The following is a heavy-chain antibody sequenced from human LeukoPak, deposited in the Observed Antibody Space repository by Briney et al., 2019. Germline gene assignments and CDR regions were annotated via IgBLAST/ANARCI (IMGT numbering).Heavy chain of an antibody. D-gene: IGHD3-10*01. V-gene: IGHV3-15*01. CDR3: TGGLINMGN. CDR2: IKSKSDGGTT. J-gene: IGHJ4*02. Sequence: GGSLRLSCAVSGFTFSNAWMSWVRQAPGKGLEWVGRIKSKSDGGTTDYAAPVKGRFTISRDDSKNTLFLQMNSLKTEDTAVYYCTGGLINMGNWGQGTLVTVSS. CDR1: GFTFSNAW.